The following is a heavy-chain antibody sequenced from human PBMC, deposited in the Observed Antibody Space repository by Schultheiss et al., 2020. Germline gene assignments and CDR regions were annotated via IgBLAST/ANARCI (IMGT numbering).Heavy chain of an antibody. CDR1: GGSISSYY. V-gene: IGHV4-59*08. D-gene: IGHD3-10*01. CDR2: IYYSGST. CDR3: AGVMVRGVIITPYAFDI. J-gene: IGHJ3*02. Sequence: SQTLSLTCTVSGGSISSYYWSWIRQPPGKGLEWIGYIYYSGSTNYNPSLKSRVTISVDTSKNQFSLKLSSVTAADTAVYYCAGVMVRGVIITPYAFDIWGQGTMGTVS.